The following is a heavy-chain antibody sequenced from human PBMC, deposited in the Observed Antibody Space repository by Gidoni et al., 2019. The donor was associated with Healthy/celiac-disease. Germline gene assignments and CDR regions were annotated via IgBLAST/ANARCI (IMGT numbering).Heavy chain of an antibody. CDR2: SSSISSYI. J-gene: IGHJ4*02. V-gene: IGHV3-21*01. CDR1: GFTFSSYS. D-gene: IGHD6-6*01. Sequence: EVQRVESGGGLVKPGGSLRLSCAASGFTFSSYSMNWVRQAPGKGLEWVSSSSSISSYIYYADSVTGRFTISRDNAKNSLYLQMNSLRAEDTAVYYCARDVYSSSGALKFDYWGQGTLVTVSS. CDR3: ARDVYSSSGALKFDY.